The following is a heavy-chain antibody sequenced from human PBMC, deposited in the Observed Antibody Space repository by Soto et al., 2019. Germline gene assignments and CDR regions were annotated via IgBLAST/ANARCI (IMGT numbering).Heavy chain of an antibody. D-gene: IGHD1-1*01. V-gene: IGHV4-4*02. J-gene: IGHJ4*02. CDR1: VNSISTDIW. CDR3: ARAGFWNLDS. CDR2: VHHTMGA. Sequence: PSATLSLTCVVSVNSISTDIWLPWFLHPPWQGMEWIGAVHHTMGALYNPAIRSRVTVSADLFNSKIFLEVHSIGAEDTAVYYCARAGFWNLDSWGQGTPVTVSS.